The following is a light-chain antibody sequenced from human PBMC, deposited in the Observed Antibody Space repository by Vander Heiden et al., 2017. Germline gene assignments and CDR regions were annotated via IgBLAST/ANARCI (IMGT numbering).Light chain of an antibody. J-gene: IGKJ3*01. CDR3: QQYDTSPVT. CDR1: QSLNSNF. V-gene: IGKV3-20*01. CDR2: GAS. Sequence: EIVLTQSPGTLSLSPGERATLSCRASQSLNSNFLVWYQQKPGQAPRLLIYGASSRATGIPDRFSGSGSGTDFTLTISRLEPEDFAVYYCQQYDTSPVTFGHGTKVDVK.